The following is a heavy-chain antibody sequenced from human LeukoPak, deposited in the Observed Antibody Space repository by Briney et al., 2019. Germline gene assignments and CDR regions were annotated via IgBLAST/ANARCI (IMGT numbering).Heavy chain of an antibody. D-gene: IGHD5/OR15-5a*01. J-gene: IGHJ5*02. CDR1: GFTLSNAW. V-gene: IGHV3-30*18. CDR2: ISYDGSNK. CDR3: AKGGLRNWFDR. Sequence: GGSLRLSCAASGFTLSNAWMSWVRQAPGKGLEWVAVISYDGSNKYYADSVKGRFTISRNNSKNTLYLQMNSLRAEDTAVYYCAKGGLRNWFDRWGQGTLVTVSS.